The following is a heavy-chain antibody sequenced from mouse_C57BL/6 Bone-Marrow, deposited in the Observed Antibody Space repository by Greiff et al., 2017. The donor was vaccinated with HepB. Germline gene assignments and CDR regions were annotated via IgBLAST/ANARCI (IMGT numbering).Heavy chain of an antibody. CDR1: GYSITSGYY. CDR2: ISYDGSN. Sequence: EVKLMESGPGLVKPSQSLSLTCSVTGYSITSGYYWNWIRQFPGNKLEWMGYISYDGSNNYNPSLKNRISITRDTSKNQFFLKLNSVTTEDTATYYCARDRGTVAYWGQGTLVTVSA. J-gene: IGHJ3*01. V-gene: IGHV3-6*01. CDR3: ARDRGTVAY. D-gene: IGHD3-3*01.